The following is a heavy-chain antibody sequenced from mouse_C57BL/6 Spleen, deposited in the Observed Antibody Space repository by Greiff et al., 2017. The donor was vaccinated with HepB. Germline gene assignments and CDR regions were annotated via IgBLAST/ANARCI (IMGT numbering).Heavy chain of an antibody. Sequence: VQLQQPGAELVKPGASVKLSCKASGYTFTSYWMHWVKQRPGQGLEWIGMIHPNSGSTNYNEKFKSKATLTVDKSSSTAYMQLSSLTSEDAAVYYCARASDYYGSYWGQGTTLTVSS. CDR1: GYTFTSYW. J-gene: IGHJ2*01. CDR3: ARASDYYGSY. CDR2: IHPNSGST. V-gene: IGHV1-64*01. D-gene: IGHD1-1*01.